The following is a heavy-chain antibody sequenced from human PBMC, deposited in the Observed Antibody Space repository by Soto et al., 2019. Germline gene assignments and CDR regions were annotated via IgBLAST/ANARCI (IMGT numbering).Heavy chain of an antibody. D-gene: IGHD3-16*01. CDR1: GFTVSSNY. CDR3: ARDLGGPSLDYYYGMDV. CDR2: IYSGGST. J-gene: IGHJ6*02. V-gene: IGHV3-53*01. Sequence: HPGGSLRLSCAASGFTVSSNYMSWVRQAPGKGLEWVSVIYSGGSTYYADSVKGRFTISRDNSKNTLYLQMNSLRAEDTAVYYCARDLGGPSLDYYYGMDVWGQGTTVTVSS.